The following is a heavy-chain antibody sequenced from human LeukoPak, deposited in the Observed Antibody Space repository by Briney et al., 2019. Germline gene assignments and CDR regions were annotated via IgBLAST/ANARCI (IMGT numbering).Heavy chain of an antibody. V-gene: IGHV1-2*02. CDR1: GYTFTGYY. D-gene: IGHD5-18*01. Sequence: ASVKVSCKASGYTFTGYYMHWVRQAPGQGLEWMGWINPNSGGTNYAQKFQGRVTMTRDTSISTAYMELSRLRSDDTAVYYCARDTAMVPAGFDYWGQGTLVTVSS. CDR3: ARDTAMVPAGFDY. CDR2: INPNSGGT. J-gene: IGHJ4*02.